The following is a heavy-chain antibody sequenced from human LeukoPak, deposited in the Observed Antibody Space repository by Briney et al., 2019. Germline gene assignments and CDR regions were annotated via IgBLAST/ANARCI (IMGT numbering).Heavy chain of an antibody. CDR2: INWNGGST. V-gene: IGHV3-20*04. Sequence: GGSLRLSCAASGFTFDDYGMSWVRQAPGKGLEWVSGINWNGGSTGYADSVKGRFTISRDNAKNSLYLQMNSLRAEDTAVYYCAGRLMVYAIGPFDYWGQGTLVTVSS. J-gene: IGHJ4*02. D-gene: IGHD2-8*01. CDR3: AGRLMVYAIGPFDY. CDR1: GFTFDDYG.